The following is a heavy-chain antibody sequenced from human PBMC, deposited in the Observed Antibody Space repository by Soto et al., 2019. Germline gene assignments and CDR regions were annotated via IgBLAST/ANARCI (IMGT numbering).Heavy chain of an antibody. J-gene: IGHJ1*01. CDR3: AIDPCLDCGDRYSDQYFQH. Sequence: HVQLVLSGDEVKKPGASVKVSCKASGYTFISYYMHWVRQAPGQGLEWMGIINPSGGSTSYAQKFQGRVTMTRDTSTSTVYMELSSLRSEDTAVYYCAIDPCLDCGDRYSDQYFQHWGQGTLVTVSS. CDR2: INPSGGST. D-gene: IGHD2-21*01. CDR1: GYTFISYY. V-gene: IGHV1-46*03.